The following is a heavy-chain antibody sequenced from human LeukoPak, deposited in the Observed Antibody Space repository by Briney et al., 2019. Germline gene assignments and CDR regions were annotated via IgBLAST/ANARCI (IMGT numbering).Heavy chain of an antibody. CDR2: IKEDGREK. Sequence: GGSLRLSCATSGFTFSSSWMSWVRQAPGKGLECVANIKEDGREKYYVDSVKGRFAISRDNAKNSLYLQMSSLRAEDTAVYYCARGGRPDYWGQGTLVTVSS. D-gene: IGHD3-10*01. J-gene: IGHJ4*02. CDR3: ARGGRPDY. CDR1: GFTFSSSW. V-gene: IGHV3-7*01.